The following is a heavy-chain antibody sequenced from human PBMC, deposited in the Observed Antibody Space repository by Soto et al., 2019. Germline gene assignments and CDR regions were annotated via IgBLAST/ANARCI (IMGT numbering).Heavy chain of an antibody. D-gene: IGHD3-22*01. CDR2: IKQDGSQK. Sequence: EVQLVESGGGLVQPGGSLRLSCAASGFTFSNYWMSWVRQAPGKGLEWVANIKQDGSQKWYVDSVKGRFTISRDNAKKSLFLQMNGLRVEDAAMYYCARGDYHDDSVPFSDAFDVWGQGTMVTVSS. J-gene: IGHJ3*01. V-gene: IGHV3-7*04. CDR1: GFTFSNYW. CDR3: ARGDYHDDSVPFSDAFDV.